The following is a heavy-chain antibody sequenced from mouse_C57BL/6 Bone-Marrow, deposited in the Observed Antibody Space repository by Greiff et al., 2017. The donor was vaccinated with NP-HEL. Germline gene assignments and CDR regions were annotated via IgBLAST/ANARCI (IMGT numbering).Heavy chain of an antibody. J-gene: IGHJ2*01. CDR1: GYTFTSYG. CDR2: IYPRSGNT. D-gene: IGHD2-4*01. CDR3: ARRDYDDEGYYFDY. Sequence: QVQLQQSGAELARPGASVKLSCKASGYTFTSYGISWVKQRTGQGLEWIGEIYPRSGNTYYNEKFKGKATLTAAKSSSTAYMELRSLTSEDSAVYFCARRDYDDEGYYFDYWGQGTTLTVSS. V-gene: IGHV1-81*01.